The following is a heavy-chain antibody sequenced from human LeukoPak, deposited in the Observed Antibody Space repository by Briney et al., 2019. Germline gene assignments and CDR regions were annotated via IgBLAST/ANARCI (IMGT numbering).Heavy chain of an antibody. CDR2: INWNGGST. V-gene: IGHV3-20*04. Sequence: PGGSLRLSCAASGFTFNRYNMNWVRQAPGKGLEWVSGINWNGGSTGYADSVKGRFTISRDNAKNSLYLQMNSLRAEDTALYYCARDHRGRRDAFDIWGQGTMVTVSS. J-gene: IGHJ3*02. CDR3: ARDHRGRRDAFDI. D-gene: IGHD1-26*01. CDR1: GFTFNRYN.